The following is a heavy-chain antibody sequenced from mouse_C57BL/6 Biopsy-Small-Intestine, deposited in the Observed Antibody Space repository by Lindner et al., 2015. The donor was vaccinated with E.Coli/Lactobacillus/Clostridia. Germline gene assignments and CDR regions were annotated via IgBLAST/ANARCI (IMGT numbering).Heavy chain of an antibody. V-gene: IGHV1-55*01. CDR3: ARRYYGSRTGAWFAY. D-gene: IGHD1-1*01. J-gene: IGHJ3*01. CDR1: GYTFTSYW. CDR2: IYPGSGST. Sequence: VQLQESGAELVKPGASVKMSCKASGYTFTSYWITWVKQRPGQGLEWIGDIYPGSGSTNYNEKFKSKATLTVDTSSSTAYMQLSSLTSEDPAVYYCARRYYGSRTGAWFAYWGQGTLVTVSA.